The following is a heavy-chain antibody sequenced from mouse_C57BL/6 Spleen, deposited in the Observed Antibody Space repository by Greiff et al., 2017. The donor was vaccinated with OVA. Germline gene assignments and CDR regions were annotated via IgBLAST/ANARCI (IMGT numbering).Heavy chain of an antibody. CDR1: GYTFTDYY. CDR2: INPYNGGT. D-gene: IGHD3-2*02. CDR3: ARVDSSGPFAY. J-gene: IGHJ3*01. Sequence: VQLQQSGPVLVKPGASVKMSCKASGYTFTDYYMNWVKQSHGKSLEWIGVINPYNGGTSYNQKFKGKATLTVDKSSSTAYMELNSLTSEDSAVYYCARVDSSGPFAYRGQGTLVTVSA. V-gene: IGHV1-19*01.